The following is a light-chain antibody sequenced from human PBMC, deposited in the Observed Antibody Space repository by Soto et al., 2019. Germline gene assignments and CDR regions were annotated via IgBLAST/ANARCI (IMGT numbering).Light chain of an antibody. CDR2: DAS. J-gene: IGKJ1*01. CDR3: QQYGSSGT. CDR1: QSVRSY. Sequence: EIVLTQSPATLSLSPGERATLSCRASQSVRSYFAWYQQKPGQAPRLLIYDASNRATGIPDRFSGSGSGTDFTLTISRLEPEDFAVYYCQQYGSSGTFGQGTKVDIK. V-gene: IGKV3-20*01.